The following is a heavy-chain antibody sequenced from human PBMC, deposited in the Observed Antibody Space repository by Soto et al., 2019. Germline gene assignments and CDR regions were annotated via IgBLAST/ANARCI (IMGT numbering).Heavy chain of an antibody. J-gene: IGHJ6*02. Sequence: GESLKISCKGSGYSFTSYWISWVRQMPGKGLEWMGRIDPSDSYTNYSPSFQGHVTISADKSISTAYLQWSSLKASDTAMYYCARRGFLERLPLSGYGMDVWGQGTTVTVSS. CDR2: IDPSDSYT. D-gene: IGHD3-3*01. CDR1: GYSFTSYW. CDR3: ARRGFLERLPLSGYGMDV. V-gene: IGHV5-10-1*01.